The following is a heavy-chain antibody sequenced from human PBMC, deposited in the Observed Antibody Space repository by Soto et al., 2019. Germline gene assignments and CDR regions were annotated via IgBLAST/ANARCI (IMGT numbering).Heavy chain of an antibody. J-gene: IGHJ5*02. D-gene: IGHD2-2*01. CDR3: ARVPGP. CDR2: IYHSGST. V-gene: IGHV4-4*02. Sequence: SETLSLTCAVSGGSISSSNWWSWVRQPPGKGLEWIGGIYHSGSTNYNPSLKSRVTISVDTSKNQFSLKLSSVTAADTAVYYCARVPGPWGQGTLVTVSS. CDR1: GGSISSSNW.